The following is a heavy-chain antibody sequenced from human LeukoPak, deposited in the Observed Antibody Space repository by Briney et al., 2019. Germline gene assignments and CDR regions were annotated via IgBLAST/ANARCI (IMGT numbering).Heavy chain of an antibody. D-gene: IGHD2-2*01. V-gene: IGHV4-4*02. Sequence: SETLSLTCAVSGGSISSSNWWSWVRQPPGKGLEWIGETYHSGSTNYNPSLKSRVTISVDKSKNQFSLKLSSVTAADAAVYYCAILDCSSTSCYLSYWGQGTLVTVSS. CDR2: TYHSGST. CDR3: AILDCSSTSCYLSY. CDR1: GGSISSSNW. J-gene: IGHJ4*02.